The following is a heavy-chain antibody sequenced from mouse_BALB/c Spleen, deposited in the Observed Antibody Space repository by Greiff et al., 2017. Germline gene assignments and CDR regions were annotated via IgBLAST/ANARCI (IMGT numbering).Heavy chain of an antibody. D-gene: IGHD1-2*01. V-gene: IGHV3-8*02. CDR1: GDSITSGY. CDR2: ISYSGST. J-gene: IGHJ2*01. Sequence: EVKVVESGPSLVKPSQTLSLTCPVTGDSITSGYWNWVRKSPGNKLEYMGYISYSGSTYYNPSLKSRISITRDTAKNQYYLQLNSVTTEYTATYYCARWLQEKDYWGQGTTLTVSS. CDR3: ARWLQEKDY.